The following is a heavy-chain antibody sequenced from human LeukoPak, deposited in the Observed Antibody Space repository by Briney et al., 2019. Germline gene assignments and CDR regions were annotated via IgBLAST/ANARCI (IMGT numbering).Heavy chain of an antibody. Sequence: GEPLRISCEGSGYSFSNYWISWVRQMPGKGLEWMGTIDPGDSYTNYSPSFQGHVTISADKSISTAYLQWSSLKASDTAMYYCARHSGRDSFDYWGQGTLVTVSS. V-gene: IGHV5-10-1*01. CDR3: ARHSGRDSFDY. CDR2: IDPGDSYT. D-gene: IGHD1-14*01. J-gene: IGHJ4*02. CDR1: GYSFSNYW.